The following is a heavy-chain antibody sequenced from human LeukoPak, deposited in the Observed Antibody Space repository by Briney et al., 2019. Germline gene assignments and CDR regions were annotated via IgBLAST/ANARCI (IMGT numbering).Heavy chain of an antibody. V-gene: IGHV1-18*01. CDR3: ARAPKPYYYDSSGLDY. CDR2: ISAYNGNT. CDR1: GYTFTSYG. J-gene: IGHJ4*02. Sequence: ASVKVSCKASGYTFTSYGISWVRQAPGQGLEWMGWISAYNGNTNYAQKLQGRVTMTTDTSTSTAYMELRSLRSDDTAVYYCARAPKPYYYDSSGLDYWGQGALVTVSS. D-gene: IGHD3-22*01.